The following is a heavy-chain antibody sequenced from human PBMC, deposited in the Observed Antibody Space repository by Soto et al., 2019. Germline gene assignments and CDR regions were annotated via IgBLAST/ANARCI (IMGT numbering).Heavy chain of an antibody. CDR2: INPNSGDT. CDR1: AYTFTGYY. D-gene: IGHD3-10*01. CDR3: ARDSYYGSSGTYPDY. Sequence: QVQLVQSGAEVKKPGASAKVSCKASAYTFTGYYIHWVRQAPGQGLEWMGWINPNSGDTNYAHKFQDRVTMTRDPSISTAYMELNSLRSDDTAVYYCARDSYYGSSGTYPDYWGQGTLVTVSS. J-gene: IGHJ4*02. V-gene: IGHV1-2*02.